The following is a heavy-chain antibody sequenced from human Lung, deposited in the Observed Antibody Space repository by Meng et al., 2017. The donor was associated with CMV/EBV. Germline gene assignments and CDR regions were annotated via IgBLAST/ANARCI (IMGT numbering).Heavy chain of an antibody. J-gene: IGHJ6*02. V-gene: IGHV3-23*03. CDR3: AKDGYCSSSSCYQTYHYGLDV. CDR1: EFTFSKYA. CDR2: IYGGFYSNSCRT. Sequence: GGSLRLSCAASEFTFSKYAMSWVRQAPGKGLEWVSSIYGGFYSNSCRTHYAESVKGRFTISRDNTKNMLYLQMNSLTAEETAVYYCAKDGYCSSSSCYQTYHYGLDVWDQGTTITVSS. D-gene: IGHD2-2*03.